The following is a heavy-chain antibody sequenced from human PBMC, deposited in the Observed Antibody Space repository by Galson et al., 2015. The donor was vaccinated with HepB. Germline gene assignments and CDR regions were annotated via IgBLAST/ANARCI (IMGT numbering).Heavy chain of an antibody. V-gene: IGHV2-26*01. D-gene: IGHD6-19*01. J-gene: IGHJ6*03. CDR2: IFSNDEK. CDR3: ARIASARSYSSGWYGYYYYMDV. CDR1: GFSLSNARMG. Sequence: PALVKPTQTLTLTCTVSGFSLSNARMGVSWIRQPPGKALEWLAHIFSNDEKSYSTSLKSRLTISKDTSKSQVVLTMTNMDPVDTATYYCARIASARSYSSGWYGYYYYMDVWGKGTTVTVSS.